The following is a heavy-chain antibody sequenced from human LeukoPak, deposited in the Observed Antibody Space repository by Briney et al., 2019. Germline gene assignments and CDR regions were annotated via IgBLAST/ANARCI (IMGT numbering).Heavy chain of an antibody. J-gene: IGHJ4*02. CDR2: ISSSSIYT. V-gene: IGHV3-11*05. Sequence: PGGSLTLSCAASGFIFSDYYMSWIRQAPGKGLEWLSYISSSSIYTSYADSVKGRFTISRDNAKNSVYLQLNSLRAEDTAVNYCARGSPPDYWGQGTLVTVSS. CDR1: GFIFSDYY. CDR3: ARGSPPDY. D-gene: IGHD2-15*01.